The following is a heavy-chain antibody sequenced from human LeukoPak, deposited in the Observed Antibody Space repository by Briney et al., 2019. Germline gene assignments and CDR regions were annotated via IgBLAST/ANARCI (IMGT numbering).Heavy chain of an antibody. D-gene: IGHD4/OR15-4a*01. CDR3: ARDEEGAIDY. V-gene: IGHV4-34*01. Sequence: SETLSLTCAVYGGSFSGYYWSWIRQPPGKGLEWIGEINHSGSTNYNPSLKSRVTISINTPKNQFSLKLSSVTAADTAVYYCARDEEGAIDYWGQGILVTVSS. CDR1: GGSFSGYY. J-gene: IGHJ4*02. CDR2: INHSGST.